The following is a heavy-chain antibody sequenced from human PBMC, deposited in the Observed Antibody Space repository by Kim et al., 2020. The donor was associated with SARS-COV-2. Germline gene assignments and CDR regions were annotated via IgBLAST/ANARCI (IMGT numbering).Heavy chain of an antibody. Sequence: GWSLRLSCAASGFTFSNAWMSWVRQAPGKGLEWVGRIKSKTDGGTTDYAAPVKGRFTISRDDSKNTLYLQMNSLKTEDTAVYYCTTLLRYFDWLAVKYYYYGMDVWSQGTTVTVSS. CDR2: IKSKTDGGTT. CDR1: GFTFSNAW. D-gene: IGHD3-9*01. J-gene: IGHJ6*02. CDR3: TTLLRYFDWLAVKYYYYGMDV. V-gene: IGHV3-15*01.